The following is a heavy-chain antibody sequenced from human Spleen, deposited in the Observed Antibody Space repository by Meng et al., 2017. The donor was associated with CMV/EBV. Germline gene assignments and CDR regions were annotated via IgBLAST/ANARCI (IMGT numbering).Heavy chain of an antibody. V-gene: IGHV1-18*01. D-gene: IGHD4-17*01. CDR3: ARAGAAVTTNFDF. J-gene: IGHJ4*02. Sequence: CKASGYKFDIYGITWVRQAPGQGLEWVGWVGAEHGETNYGQKFQGRVTVTADTFTKTAYMEMRSLRSDDSAIYYCARAGAAVTTNFDFWGQGTLVTVSS. CDR1: GYKFDIYG. CDR2: VGAEHGET.